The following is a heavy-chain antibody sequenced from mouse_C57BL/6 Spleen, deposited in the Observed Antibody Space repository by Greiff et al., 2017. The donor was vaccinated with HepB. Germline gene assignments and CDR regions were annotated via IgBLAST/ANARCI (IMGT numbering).Heavy chain of an antibody. J-gene: IGHJ4*01. CDR2: IYPGDGDT. CDR1: GYAFSSYW. CDR3: ARFLLYYYYAMDY. D-gene: IGHD1-1*01. Sequence: VQLQQSGAELVKPGASVKISCKASGYAFSSYWMNWVKQRPGKGLEGIGQIYPGDGDTNYNGKFKGKATLTADKSSSTAYMQLSSLTSEDSAVYFCARFLLYYYYAMDYWGQGTSVTVSS. V-gene: IGHV1-80*01.